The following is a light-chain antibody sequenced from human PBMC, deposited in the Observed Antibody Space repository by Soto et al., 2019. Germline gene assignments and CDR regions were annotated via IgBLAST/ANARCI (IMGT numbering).Light chain of an antibody. CDR3: QQYGSSPST. Sequence: EIVLTQSPGTLSLSPGERATLSCRASQSVRSSNLAWYQQKPGQAPRLLIYGASSRATGIPHRVSGSGSGTDFTLTISRLEPEDFAVYYCQQYGSSPSTFGQGTKVDIK. CDR1: QSVRSSN. J-gene: IGKJ1*01. CDR2: GAS. V-gene: IGKV3-20*01.